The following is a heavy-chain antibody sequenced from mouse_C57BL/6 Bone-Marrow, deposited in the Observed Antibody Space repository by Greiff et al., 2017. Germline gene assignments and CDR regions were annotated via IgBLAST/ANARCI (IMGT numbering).Heavy chain of an antibody. CDR3: ARTHYYGSPWFAY. V-gene: IGHV14-2*01. J-gene: IGHJ3*01. Sequence: EVQLQQSGAELVKPGASVKLSCTASGFNIKDYYMHWVKQRTEQGLEWIGRIDPEDGETKYAPKFQGKATITAAPSSNTACLQLSSLTSEDTAVYYCARTHYYGSPWFAYWGQGTLVTVSA. CDR1: GFNIKDYY. D-gene: IGHD1-1*01. CDR2: IDPEDGET.